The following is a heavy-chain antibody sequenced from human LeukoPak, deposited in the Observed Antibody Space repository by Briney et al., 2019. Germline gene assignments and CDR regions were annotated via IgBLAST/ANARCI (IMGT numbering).Heavy chain of an antibody. J-gene: IGHJ4*02. CDR2: ISYDGSNK. CDR3: ARGATFFNDYGDYPVDY. D-gene: IGHD4-17*01. Sequence: GGSLRLSCAASGFTFTNYWMSWVRQAPGKGLEWVAVISYDGSNKYYADSVKGRFTISRDNSKNTLYLQMNSLRAEDTAVYYCARGATFFNDYGDYPVDYWGQGTLVTVSS. CDR1: GFTFTNYW. V-gene: IGHV3-30*03.